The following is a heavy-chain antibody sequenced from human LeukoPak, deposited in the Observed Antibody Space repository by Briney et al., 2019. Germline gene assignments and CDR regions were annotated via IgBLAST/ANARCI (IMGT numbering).Heavy chain of an antibody. CDR2: IWYDGSNK. D-gene: IGHD2-21*02. CDR1: GFTLSSYG. V-gene: IGHV3-33*01. J-gene: IGHJ4*02. CDR3: ARDRGGDIPFDY. Sequence: GGSLRLSCAASGFTLSSYGMHWVRQAPGKGLEWVAVIWYDGSNKYYADSVKGRFTISRDNSKNTLYLQMNSLRAEDTAVYYCARDRGGDIPFDYWGQGTLVTVSS.